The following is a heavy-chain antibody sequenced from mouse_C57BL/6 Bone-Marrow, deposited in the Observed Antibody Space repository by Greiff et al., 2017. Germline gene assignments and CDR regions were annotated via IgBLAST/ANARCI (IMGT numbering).Heavy chain of an antibody. J-gene: IGHJ4*01. D-gene: IGHD2-3*01. V-gene: IGHV1-39*01. CDR2: INPNYGTT. CDR1: GYSFTDYN. Sequence: EVKLMESGPELVKPGASVKISCKASGYSFTDYNMNWVKQSNGKSLEWIGVINPNYGTTSYNQKFKGKATLTVDQSSSTAYMQLNSLTSEDTAIYYCARGWLLRMDYWGQGTSVTVSS. CDR3: ARGWLLRMDY.